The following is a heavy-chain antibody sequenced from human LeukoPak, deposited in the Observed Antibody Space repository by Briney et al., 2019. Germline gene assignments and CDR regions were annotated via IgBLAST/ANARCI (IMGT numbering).Heavy chain of an antibody. CDR1: GFTFSSYG. CDR3: AREKWDYYDSSGYYGGYFDY. D-gene: IGHD3-22*01. J-gene: IGHJ4*02. V-gene: IGHV3-48*03. Sequence: GGSLRLSCAASGFTFSSYGMNWVRQAPGKGLEWVSYISSSGSTIYYADSVKGRFTISRDNAKNSLYLQMNSLRAEDTAVYYCAREKWDYYDSSGYYGGYFDYWGQGTLVTVSS. CDR2: ISSSGSTI.